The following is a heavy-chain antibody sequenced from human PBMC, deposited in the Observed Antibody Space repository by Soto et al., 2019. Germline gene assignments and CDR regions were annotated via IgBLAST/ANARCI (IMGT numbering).Heavy chain of an antibody. J-gene: IGHJ4*02. V-gene: IGHV1-46*01. D-gene: IGHD6-13*01. CDR2: INPGDGST. Sequence: ASVKVSCKASGYTFTSYYIHWVRQAPGQGLEWMGVINPGDGSTIYAQKFQGRVTMTEDTSTDTAYMELSSLRSEDTAVYYCATEAAAGFDYWGQGTQVTVSS. CDR1: GYTFTSYY. CDR3: ATEAAAGFDY.